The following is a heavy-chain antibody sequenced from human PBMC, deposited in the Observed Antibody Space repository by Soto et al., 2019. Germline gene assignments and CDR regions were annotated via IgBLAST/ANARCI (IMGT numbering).Heavy chain of an antibody. D-gene: IGHD1-26*01. V-gene: IGHV3-30*18. CDR2: ISHDGSYK. J-gene: IGHJ3*02. Sequence: GGSLRLSCAASGFSFTTYVMHWVRQAPGKGLDWVAVISHDGSYKYYGDAVKGRFTISRDTSKNAVYLEMNSLRPEDTAVYYCAKGLLAIVGTTLPRDAFNIWGQGTMVTVSS. CDR3: AKGLLAIVGTTLPRDAFNI. CDR1: GFSFTTYV.